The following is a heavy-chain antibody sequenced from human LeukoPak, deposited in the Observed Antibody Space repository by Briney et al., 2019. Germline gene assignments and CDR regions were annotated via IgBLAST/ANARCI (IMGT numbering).Heavy chain of an antibody. Sequence: ASVKVSCKASGGTFISYAISWVRQAPGQGLEWMGGIIPIFGTANYAQKFQGRVTITADESTSTAYMELSSLRSEDTAVYYCAREDSSSWRKFDYWGQGTLVTVSS. V-gene: IGHV1-69*13. J-gene: IGHJ4*02. CDR3: AREDSSSWRKFDY. CDR2: IIPIFGTA. D-gene: IGHD6-13*01. CDR1: GGTFISYA.